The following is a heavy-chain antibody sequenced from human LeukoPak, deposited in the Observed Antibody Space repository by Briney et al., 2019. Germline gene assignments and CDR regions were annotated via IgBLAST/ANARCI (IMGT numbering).Heavy chain of an antibody. D-gene: IGHD3-10*01. CDR1: GGSISSYY. CDR3: AAEYYGSGSIVDL. Sequence: PSETLSLTCTVSGGSISSYYWSWIRQPPGKGLEWIGYIYYSGSTNYNPSLKSRVTISVDTSKNQFSLKLSSVTAADTAVYYCAAEYYGSGSIVDLWGRGTLVTVSS. V-gene: IGHV4-59*01. J-gene: IGHJ2*01. CDR2: IYYSGST.